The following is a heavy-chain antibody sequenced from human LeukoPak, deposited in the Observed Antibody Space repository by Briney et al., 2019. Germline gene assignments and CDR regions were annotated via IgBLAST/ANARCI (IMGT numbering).Heavy chain of an antibody. D-gene: IGHD1-26*01. CDR1: GGTFSSYA. CDR2: IIPIFGTA. J-gene: IGHJ5*02. CDR3: ARAEWELLSWFDP. V-gene: IGHV1-69*01. Sequence: GASVKVPCKASGGTFSSYAISWVRQAPGQGLEWMGGIIPIFGTANYAQKFQGRVTITADESTSTAYMELSSLRSEDTAVYYRARAEWELLSWFDPWGQGTLVTVSS.